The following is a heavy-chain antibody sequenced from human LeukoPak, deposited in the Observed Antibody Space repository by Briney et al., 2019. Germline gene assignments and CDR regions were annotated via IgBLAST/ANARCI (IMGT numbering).Heavy chain of an antibody. CDR2: ISSSGSSI. CDR3: VRVKGGWLGEKTYDY. CDR1: GFTFSDYY. Sequence: PGGSLRLSCAASGFTFSDYYMSWICQTPRKGLEWLAYISSSGSSIDYADSVKGRFTVSRDNGKNSLFLQMNSLRAEDTAIYYCVRVKGGWLGEKTYDYLGQGTLVTVSP. J-gene: IGHJ4*02. D-gene: IGHD5-24*01. V-gene: IGHV3-11*01.